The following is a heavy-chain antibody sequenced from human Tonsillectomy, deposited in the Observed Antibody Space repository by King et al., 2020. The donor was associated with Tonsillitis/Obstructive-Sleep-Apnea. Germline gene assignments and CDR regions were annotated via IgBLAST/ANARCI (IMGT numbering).Heavy chain of an antibody. CDR2: IYYSGSP. Sequence: QVQLQESGPGLVKPSETLSLTCTVSGGSISSYYWSWIRPPPGKGLEWIGYIYYSGSPNYNPSLKSRVTISVDTSKNQFSLKLSSVTAADTAVYYCATLQYSSSSFDYWGQGTLVTVSS. CDR3: ATLQYSSSSFDY. D-gene: IGHD6-6*01. J-gene: IGHJ4*02. CDR1: GGSISSYY. V-gene: IGHV4-59*01.